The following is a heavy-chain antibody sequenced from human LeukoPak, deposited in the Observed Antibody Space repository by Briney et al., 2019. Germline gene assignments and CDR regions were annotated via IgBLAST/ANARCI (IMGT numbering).Heavy chain of an antibody. J-gene: IGHJ4*02. CDR3: ARVVRNDYGGNSGSDY. CDR1: GYTFTGYY. V-gene: IGHV1-2*02. Sequence: GASVKVSCKASGYTFTGYYMHWVRQAPGQGLEWMGWINPNSGGTNYAQKFQGRVTMTRDTSISTAYMELSRLRSDDTAVYYCARVVRNDYGGNSGSDYWGQGTLVTVYS. D-gene: IGHD4-23*01. CDR2: INPNSGGT.